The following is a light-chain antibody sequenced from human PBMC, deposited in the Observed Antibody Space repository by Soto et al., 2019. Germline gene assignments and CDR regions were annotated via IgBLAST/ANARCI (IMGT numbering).Light chain of an antibody. CDR1: SGDIGGYDY. CDR2: QVT. Sequence: QSALTQPPSACGAPGQAVTIACTGTSGDIGGYDYVSWYQQPPGKAPKLMIYQVTKRPLGVPDRFSASKSGNTASLTVSGLQDEDEPDYYCSSYAGSNTPYVLGTGPKVTVL. V-gene: IGLV2-8*01. J-gene: IGLJ1*01. CDR3: SSYAGSNTPYV.